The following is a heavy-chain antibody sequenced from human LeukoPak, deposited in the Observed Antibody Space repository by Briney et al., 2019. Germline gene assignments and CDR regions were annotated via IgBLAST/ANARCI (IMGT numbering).Heavy chain of an antibody. V-gene: IGHV3-43D*03. D-gene: IGHD3-22*01. J-gene: IGHJ4*02. CDR1: GFTFDDYA. Sequence: PGGSLRLSCAASGFTFDDYAMHWVRQAPGKGLEWVSLISWDGGSTYYADSVKGRFTISRDNSKNSLYLQMNSLRAEDTALYYCAKPWALDTYNYDSSGYYPLDYWGQGTLVTVSP. CDR3: AKPWALDTYNYDSSGYYPLDY. CDR2: ISWDGGST.